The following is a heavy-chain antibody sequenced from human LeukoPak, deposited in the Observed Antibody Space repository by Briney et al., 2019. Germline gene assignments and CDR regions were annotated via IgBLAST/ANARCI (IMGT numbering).Heavy chain of an antibody. J-gene: IGHJ4*02. CDR2: IWYDGSNK. D-gene: IGHD6-19*01. CDR1: GFTFSSYG. V-gene: IGHV3-33*01. CDR3: ARDPIAVAVLYYFDY. Sequence: GRSLRLSCAASGFTFSSYGMHWVRQAPGKGLEWVAVIWYDGSNKYYADSVKGRFTISRDNSKNTLYLQMNSLRAEDTAVYYCARDPIAVAVLYYFDYWGQGTLVTVSS.